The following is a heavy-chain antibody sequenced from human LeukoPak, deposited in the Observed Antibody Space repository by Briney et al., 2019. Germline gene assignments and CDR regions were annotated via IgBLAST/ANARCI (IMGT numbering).Heavy chain of an antibody. D-gene: IGHD2-15*01. CDR1: GGSINSGSYY. V-gene: IGHV4-61*02. J-gene: IGHJ4*02. CDR3: ARHQRGWPFDY. CDR2: IYTSGST. Sequence: SETLSLTCTVSGGSINSGSYYWSWIRQPAGQGLEWIGRIYTSGSTNYNPSLKSRVTISVDTSKNQFSLKLSSVTAADTAVYYCARHQRGWPFDYWGQGTLVTVSS.